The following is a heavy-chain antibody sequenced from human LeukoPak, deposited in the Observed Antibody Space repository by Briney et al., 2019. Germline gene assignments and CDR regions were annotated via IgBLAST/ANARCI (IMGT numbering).Heavy chain of an antibody. D-gene: IGHD2-8*01. CDR2: ISAYNGNT. CDR3: ARDPMVYAIRNDYYMDV. CDR1: GYTFTGYY. J-gene: IGHJ6*03. Sequence: VASVKVSCKASGYTFTGYYMHWVRQAPGQGLEWMGWISAYNGNTNYAQRLQGRVTMTTDTSTSTAYMELRSLRSDDTAVYYCARDPMVYAIRNDYYMDVWGKGTTVTVSS. V-gene: IGHV1-18*04.